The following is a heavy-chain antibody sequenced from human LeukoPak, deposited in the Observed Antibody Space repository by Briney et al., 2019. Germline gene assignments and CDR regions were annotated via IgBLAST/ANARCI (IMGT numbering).Heavy chain of an antibody. Sequence: GGSLRLSCAASGFTFSSYAMSWVRQAPGKGLEWVSAISGSGGSTYYADSVKGRFTISRDNSKNTLYPQMNSLRAEDTAVYYCARRSGIAVAGAFDYWGQGTLVTVSS. J-gene: IGHJ4*02. CDR2: ISGSGGST. V-gene: IGHV3-23*01. CDR3: ARRSGIAVAGAFDY. D-gene: IGHD6-19*01. CDR1: GFTFSSYA.